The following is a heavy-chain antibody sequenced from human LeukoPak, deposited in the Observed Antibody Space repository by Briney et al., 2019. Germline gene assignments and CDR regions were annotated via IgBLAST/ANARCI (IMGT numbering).Heavy chain of an antibody. Sequence: SQTLSLTCAISGDSVSSNSAAWNWIRQSPSRGLEWLGRTYYRSKWYNDYAVSVKSRITINPDTSKNQFSLQLNSVTAADTAVYYCARDRRKVWAVAGSLYGMDVWGQGTTVTVSS. CDR3: ARDRRKVWAVAGSLYGMDV. CDR1: GDSVSSNSAA. D-gene: IGHD6-19*01. CDR2: TYYRSKWYN. J-gene: IGHJ6*02. V-gene: IGHV6-1*01.